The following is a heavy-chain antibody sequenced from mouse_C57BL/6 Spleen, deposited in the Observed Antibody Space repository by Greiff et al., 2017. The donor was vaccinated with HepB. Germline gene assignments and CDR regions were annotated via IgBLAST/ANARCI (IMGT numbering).Heavy chain of an antibody. CDR3: ARHSLADYYGSREDYFDY. V-gene: IGHV5-9*01. Sequence: DVQLVESGGGLVKPGGSLKLSCAASGFTFSSYTMSWVRQTPEKRLEWVATISGGGGNTYYPDSVKGRFTISRDNAKNTLYLQMSSLRSEDTALYYCARHSLADYYGSREDYFDYWGQGTTLTVSS. D-gene: IGHD1-1*01. J-gene: IGHJ2*01. CDR1: GFTFSSYT. CDR2: ISGGGGNT.